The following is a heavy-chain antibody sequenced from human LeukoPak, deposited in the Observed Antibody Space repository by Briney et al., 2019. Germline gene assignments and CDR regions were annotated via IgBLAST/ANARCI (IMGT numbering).Heavy chain of an antibody. CDR2: ISWNSGSI. Sequence: PGXSLRLSCAASGFTFDDYAMHWVRQAPGKGVEWVSGISWNSGSIVYADSVKGRFTISRDNAKNSLYLQMNSLRAEDTAVYYCARSPGGTYYYYYMDVWGKGTTVTVSS. J-gene: IGHJ6*03. V-gene: IGHV3-9*01. CDR3: ARSPGGTYYYYYMDV. D-gene: IGHD1-26*01. CDR1: GFTFDDYA.